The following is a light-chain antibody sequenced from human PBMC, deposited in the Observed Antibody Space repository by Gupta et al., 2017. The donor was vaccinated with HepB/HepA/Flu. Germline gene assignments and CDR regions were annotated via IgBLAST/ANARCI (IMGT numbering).Light chain of an antibody. CDR1: QSVSSN. CDR3: QQYNNWHT. V-gene: IGKV3-15*01. CDR2: GAS. J-gene: IGKJ1*01. Sequence: EIVMTQSPATLSVSPGERATLSCRASQSVSSNLAWYQQKPGQAPRLRIYGASNSATGIPDRFSGSGSETEFTLTISSLQYEDFAVYYWQQYNNWHTFGQGTKVEIK.